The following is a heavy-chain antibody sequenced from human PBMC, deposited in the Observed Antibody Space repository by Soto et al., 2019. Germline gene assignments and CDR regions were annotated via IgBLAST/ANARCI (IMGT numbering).Heavy chain of an antibody. CDR2: ISYDGSNK. Sequence: VQLVESGGGVVQPGRSLRLSCAASGFTFSSYGMHWVRQAPGKGLEWVAVISYDGSNKYYADSVKGRFTISRDNSKNTLYLQMNSLRAEDTAVYYCAKLGSWVVVAATRVTGDYWGQGTLVTVSS. J-gene: IGHJ4*02. CDR1: GFTFSSYG. D-gene: IGHD2-15*01. CDR3: AKLGSWVVVAATRVTGDY. V-gene: IGHV3-30*18.